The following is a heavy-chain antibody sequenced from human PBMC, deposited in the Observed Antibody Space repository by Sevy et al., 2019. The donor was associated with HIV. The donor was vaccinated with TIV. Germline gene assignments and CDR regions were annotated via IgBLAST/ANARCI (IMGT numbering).Heavy chain of an antibody. D-gene: IGHD3-22*01. CDR3: APYANYYDSSGYYYRWFDP. Sequence: SGPTLVKPTQTLTLTCTFSGFSLSTSGMCVSWIRQPPGKALEWLARIDWDDDKYYSTSLKTRLTISKDTSKNQVVLTMTNIDPVDTATYYCAPYANYYDSSGYYYRWFDPWGQGTLVTVSS. CDR2: IDWDDDK. CDR1: GFSLSTSGMC. J-gene: IGHJ5*02. V-gene: IGHV2-70*11.